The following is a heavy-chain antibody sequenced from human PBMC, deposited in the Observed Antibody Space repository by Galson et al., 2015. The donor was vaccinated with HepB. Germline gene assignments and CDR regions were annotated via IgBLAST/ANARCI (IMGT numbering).Heavy chain of an antibody. CDR3: ARVYDGDDAGEDYGMDV. J-gene: IGHJ6*02. Sequence: SLRLSCAGSGFTFSSHLMNWVRQAPGKGLEWVAYISATSRKIYYADSVKGRFSISRDNGKNSLYLQMNSLRAEDTAVYYCARVYDGDDAGEDYGMDVWGPGATVTVSS. D-gene: IGHD4-17*01. V-gene: IGHV3-21*01. CDR1: GFTFSSHL. CDR2: ISATSRKI.